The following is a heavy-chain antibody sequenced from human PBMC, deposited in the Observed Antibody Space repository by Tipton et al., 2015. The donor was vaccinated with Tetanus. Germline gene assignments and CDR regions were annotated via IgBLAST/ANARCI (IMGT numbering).Heavy chain of an antibody. D-gene: IGHD3-22*01. CDR3: ARDRGDYIYYGMDV. J-gene: IGHJ6*02. V-gene: IGHV1-2*02. CDR2: IDPNSGGT. CDR1: GYTFTGYY. Sequence: QLVQSVAEMKKPGASVKVSCKASGYTFTGYYIYWVRQAPGQGLEWMGWIDPNSGGTVYAQKFQGRVTMTRDTSISTAYMELRSLRFDDTAVYYCARDRGDYIYYGMDVWGPGTTVTVS.